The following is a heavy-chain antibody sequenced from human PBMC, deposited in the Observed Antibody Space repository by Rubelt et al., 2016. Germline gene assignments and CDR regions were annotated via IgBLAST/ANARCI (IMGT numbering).Heavy chain of an antibody. CDR3: ASESEQQLIYYYYYYMDV. Sequence: QVQLVESGGGVVQPGRSLRLSCAASGFTFSSYAMHWVRQAPGTGLEWVAVISYDGSNKYYADSVKGRFTISRGNSKKTLELEMNSLMAEETDVYYCASESEQQLIYYYYYYMDVWGKGTTVTVSS. CDR2: ISYDGSNK. V-gene: IGHV3-30*04. J-gene: IGHJ6*03. CDR1: GFTFSSYA. D-gene: IGHD6-13*01.